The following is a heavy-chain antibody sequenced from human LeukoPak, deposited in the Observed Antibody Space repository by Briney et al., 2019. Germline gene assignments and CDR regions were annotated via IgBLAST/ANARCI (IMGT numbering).Heavy chain of an antibody. CDR1: GFTFSSYA. CDR3: ANTTLGCSGTKCLHIDY. CDR2: VTRGGGST. V-gene: IGHV3-23*01. J-gene: IGHJ4*02. Sequence: GGSLRLSCAASGFTFSSYAMSWVRLAAGKGLEWVSTVTRGGGSTYYADSVKGRFTISSDNSKDTLYLQMNSLRAENPAALSCANTTLGCSGTKCLHIDYRGKGTLVTVSS. D-gene: IGHD2-2*01.